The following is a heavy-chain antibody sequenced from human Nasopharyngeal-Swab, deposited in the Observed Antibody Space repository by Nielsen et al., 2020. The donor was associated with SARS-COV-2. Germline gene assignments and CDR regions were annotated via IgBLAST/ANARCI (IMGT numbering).Heavy chain of an antibody. CDR2: IYHSGST. Sequence: VRQAPGKGLEWIGEIYHSGSTNYNPSLKSRVTISVDKSKNQFSLKLSSVTAADTAMYYRALFRELFPGGGMDVWGQGTTVTVSS. CDR3: ALFRELFPGGGMDV. D-gene: IGHD3-10*02. V-gene: IGHV4-4*02. J-gene: IGHJ6*02.